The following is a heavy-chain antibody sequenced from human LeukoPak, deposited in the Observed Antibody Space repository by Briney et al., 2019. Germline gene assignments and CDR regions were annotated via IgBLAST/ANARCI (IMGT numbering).Heavy chain of an antibody. J-gene: IGHJ4*02. CDR2: ITSSSSYV. Sequence: GGSLRLSCEASGFTFSSYNMNWVRQAPGKRLEWVSSITSSSSYVFYADSVKGRFTISRDNAKNSLYLQMNSLRAEDTAVYYCAKTSNYVWGSYRCHFDYWGQGTLVTVSP. CDR1: GFTFSSYN. V-gene: IGHV3-21*01. CDR3: AKTSNYVWGSYRCHFDY. D-gene: IGHD3-16*02.